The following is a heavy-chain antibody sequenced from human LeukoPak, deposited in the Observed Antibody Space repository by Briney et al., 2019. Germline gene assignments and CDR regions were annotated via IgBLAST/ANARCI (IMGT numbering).Heavy chain of an antibody. CDR1: GFTFSSYS. V-gene: IGHV3-23*01. Sequence: GGSLRLSCAASGFTFSSYSMNWVRQAPGKGLEWVSAISGSGGSTYYADSVKGRFTISRDNSKNTLYLQMNSLRAEDTAVYYCAKDRATVTTGVYFDYWGQGTLVTVSS. J-gene: IGHJ4*02. D-gene: IGHD4-17*01. CDR2: ISGSGGST. CDR3: AKDRATVTTGVYFDY.